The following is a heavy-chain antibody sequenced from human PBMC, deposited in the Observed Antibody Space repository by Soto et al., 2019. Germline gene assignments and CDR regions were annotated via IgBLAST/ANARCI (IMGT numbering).Heavy chain of an antibody. J-gene: IGHJ4*02. CDR3: ASRPGYSSSFRVDY. CDR2: ISFDGSNK. Sequence: QVQLVESGGGVVQPGRSLRLSCAASGFTFSSYALHWVRQAPGKGLEWVALISFDGSNKYYADSVKGRFTISRDTSQDTLYLQMNSLRAEDTALYYCASRPGYSSSFRVDYWGQGTLVTVSS. V-gene: IGHV3-30-3*01. CDR1: GFTFSSYA. D-gene: IGHD2-15*01.